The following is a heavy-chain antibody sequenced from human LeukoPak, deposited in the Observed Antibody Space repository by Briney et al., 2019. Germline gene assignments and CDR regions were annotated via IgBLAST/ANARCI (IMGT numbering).Heavy chain of an antibody. CDR1: GFTFSSYA. CDR2: ISGSGGST. J-gene: IGHJ4*02. D-gene: IGHD3-10*01. V-gene: IGHV3-23*01. CDR3: AKGGVDYYGSGSYYIAY. Sequence: PGGSLRLSCAASGFTFSSYAMSWVRQAPGKGLEWVSAISGSGGSTYYADSVKGRFTISRDNSKNTLYLQMNSLRAEDTAVYYCAKGGVDYYGSGSYYIAYWGQGTLVTVSS.